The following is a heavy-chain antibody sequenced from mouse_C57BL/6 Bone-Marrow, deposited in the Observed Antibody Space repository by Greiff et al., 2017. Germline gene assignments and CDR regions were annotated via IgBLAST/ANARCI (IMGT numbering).Heavy chain of an antibody. J-gene: IGHJ3*01. CDR2: IYPYNGVS. V-gene: IGHV1-31*01. CDR3: ARDRFAY. CDR1: GYSFTGYY. Sequence: VQLKESGPELVKPGASVKISCKASGYSFTGYYMHWVKQSHGTILDWIGYIYPYNGVSRYNQNFKGKATLTVDQSSSTAYMELRSLTSEDSAVYYCARDRFAYWGQGTLVTVSA.